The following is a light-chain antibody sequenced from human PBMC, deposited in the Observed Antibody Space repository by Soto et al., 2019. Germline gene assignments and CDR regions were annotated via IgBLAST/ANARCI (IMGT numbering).Light chain of an antibody. CDR1: QSVSSN. CDR2: GAS. Sequence: EIVMTQSPATLSVSPGERATLSCRASQSVSSNLAWYQQRPGQAPRFLIYGASTRATGIPARFSGSGSGTEFTLTISSLQSEDFAVYFCQQYSSWWTFGQGTKVEIK. CDR3: QQYSSWWT. V-gene: IGKV3-15*01. J-gene: IGKJ1*01.